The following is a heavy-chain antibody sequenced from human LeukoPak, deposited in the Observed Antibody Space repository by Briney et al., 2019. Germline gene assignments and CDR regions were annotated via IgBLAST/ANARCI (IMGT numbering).Heavy chain of an antibody. CDR1: GGSISSWTYY. Sequence: WETLSLTCTVSGGSISSWTYYWGWIRQPPGKGLEWIGTIYYGGTNYYNPSLKSRVTISVDTSKNQFSLNLNSVTAADTAVYYCAYGSNSAADHWGQGTLVTVSS. CDR2: IYYGGTN. J-gene: IGHJ4*02. D-gene: IGHD4-23*01. CDR3: AYGSNSAADH. V-gene: IGHV4-39*01.